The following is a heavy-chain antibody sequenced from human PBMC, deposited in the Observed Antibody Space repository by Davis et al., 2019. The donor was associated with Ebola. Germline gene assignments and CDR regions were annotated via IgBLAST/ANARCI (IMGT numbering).Heavy chain of an antibody. J-gene: IGHJ3*02. CDR1: GFTFSSYG. Sequence: GESLKISCAASGFTFSSYGMHWVRQAPGKGLEWVSSISSSSSYIYYADSVKGRFTISRDNAKNSLYLQMNSLRAEDTAVYYCARDFRWQQLVLNAFDIWGQGTMVTVSS. V-gene: IGHV3-21*01. CDR2: ISSSSSYI. D-gene: IGHD6-13*01. CDR3: ARDFRWQQLVLNAFDI.